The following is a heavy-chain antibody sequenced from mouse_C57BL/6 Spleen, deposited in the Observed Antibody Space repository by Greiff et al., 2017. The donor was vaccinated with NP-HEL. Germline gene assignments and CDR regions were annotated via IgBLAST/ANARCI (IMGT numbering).Heavy chain of an antibody. V-gene: IGHV1-64*01. J-gene: IGHJ3*01. CDR3: ARREGNQGSGFAY. CDR1: GYTFTSYW. D-gene: IGHD2-1*01. Sequence: QVQLQQPGAELVKPGASVKLSCKASGYTFTSYWMHWVKQRPGQGLEWIGMIHPNSGSTNYNEKFKSKATLTVDKSSSTAYMQLSSLTSEDSAVYYCARREGNQGSGFAYWGQGTLVTVAA. CDR2: IHPNSGST.